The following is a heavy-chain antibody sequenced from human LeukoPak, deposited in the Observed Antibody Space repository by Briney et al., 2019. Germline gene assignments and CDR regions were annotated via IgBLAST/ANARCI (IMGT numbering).Heavy chain of an antibody. CDR3: ARFPRRSMITFGGVILDI. CDR1: GGSISSSSYY. Sequence: SETLSLTCTVSGGSISSSSYYWGWIRQPPGKGLEWIGSIYYSGSTYYNPSLKSRVTISVDTSKNQFSLKLSSVTAADTAVYYCARFPRRSMITFGGVILDIWGQGTMVTVSS. D-gene: IGHD3-16*02. V-gene: IGHV4-39*07. J-gene: IGHJ3*02. CDR2: IYYSGST.